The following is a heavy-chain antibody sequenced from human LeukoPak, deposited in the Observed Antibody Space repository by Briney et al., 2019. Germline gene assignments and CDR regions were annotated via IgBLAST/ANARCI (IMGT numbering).Heavy chain of an antibody. J-gene: IGHJ4*02. D-gene: IGHD3-22*01. Sequence: GESLKISCKGSGYSFTNYWIGWVRQMPGKGLEWMGIIHPGGSETRYSPSFQGQVTISADKSISTAYLQWSSLKASDTAIYYCARHDKRTMIPFDYWGQGTLATVSS. CDR1: GYSFTNYW. CDR2: IHPGGSET. CDR3: ARHDKRTMIPFDY. V-gene: IGHV5-51*01.